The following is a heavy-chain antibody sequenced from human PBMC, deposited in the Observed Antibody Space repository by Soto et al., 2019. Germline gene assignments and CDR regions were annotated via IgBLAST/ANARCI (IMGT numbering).Heavy chain of an antibody. J-gene: IGHJ6*02. V-gene: IGHV3-21*01. CDR1: GFTFSSYS. CDR2: ISSSSSYI. CDR3: ARGGYSGYDYIDYYYYGMDV. D-gene: IGHD5-12*01. Sequence: GGSLRLSCAASGFTFSSYSMNWVRQAPGKGLEWVSSISSSSSYIYYADSVKGRFTISRDNAKNSLYLQMNSLRAEDTAVYYCARGGYSGYDYIDYYYYGMDVWGQGTTVTVSS.